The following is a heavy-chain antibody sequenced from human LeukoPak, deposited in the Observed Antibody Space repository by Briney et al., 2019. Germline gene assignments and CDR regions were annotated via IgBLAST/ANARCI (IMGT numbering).Heavy chain of an antibody. D-gene: IGHD1-26*01. CDR3: AKDRSGSYSQGLDY. Sequence: PGGSLRLSCAASGFAVSSNHMNWVRQAPGKGLEWVSVIFNGGSTYYADSVKGRFTISRDNSKNTLYLQMNSLRAEDTAVYYCAKDRSGSYSQGLDYWGQGTLVTVSS. CDR2: IFNGGST. V-gene: IGHV3-53*05. J-gene: IGHJ4*02. CDR1: GFAVSSNH.